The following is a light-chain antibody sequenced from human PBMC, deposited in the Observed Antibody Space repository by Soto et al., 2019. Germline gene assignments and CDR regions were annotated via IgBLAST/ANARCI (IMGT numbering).Light chain of an antibody. CDR1: QSISGS. CDR2: AAV. V-gene: IGKV1-39*01. J-gene: IGKJ1*01. CDR3: QQTYSSPQWT. Sequence: DIQMTQSPSSLSASVRDRVTITCRASQSISGSLNWYQQKPGKPPKLLIYAAVSLQSGIPSRFSAYGSGTDFTLTISSLQPEDFATYYCQQTYSSPQWTFGQGTKVDIK.